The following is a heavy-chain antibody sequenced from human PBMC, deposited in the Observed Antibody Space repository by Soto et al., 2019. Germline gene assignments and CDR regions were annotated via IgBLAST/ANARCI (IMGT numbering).Heavy chain of an antibody. CDR3: ASLGRHG. Sequence: TGGSLRLSCAASGFSISDSWMERVRQAPGKGPEWVANIKEDGSEKNYVDSVKGRFTISRDNAKNSLYLQMNSLRAEDTAVYYCASLGRHGWGQGTTVTVSS. D-gene: IGHD3-16*01. CDR2: IKEDGSEK. V-gene: IGHV3-7*01. J-gene: IGHJ6*02. CDR1: GFSISDSW.